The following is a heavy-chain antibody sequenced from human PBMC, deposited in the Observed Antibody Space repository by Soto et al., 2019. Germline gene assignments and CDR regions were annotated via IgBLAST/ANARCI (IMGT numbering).Heavy chain of an antibody. CDR2: IYHSGST. CDR3: ARDRGAAIGYYYGMDV. J-gene: IGHJ6*02. D-gene: IGHD2-2*02. CDR1: GGSIISSNW. V-gene: IGHV4-4*02. Sequence: SETLSLTCAVSGGSIISSNWWSWVRHPPGKGLEWIGEIYHSGSTNYNPSLKSRVTISVDKSKNQFSLKLSSVTAADTAVYYCARDRGAAIGYYYGMDVWGQGTTVTVSS.